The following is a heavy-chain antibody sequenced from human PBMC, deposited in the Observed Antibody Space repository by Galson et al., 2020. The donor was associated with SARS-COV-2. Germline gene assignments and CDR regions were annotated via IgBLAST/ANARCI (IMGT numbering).Heavy chain of an antibody. V-gene: IGHV3-23*01. CDR1: GFTFSSYA. CDR3: AKAGENVLLWFGELLSYYFDY. D-gene: IGHD3-10*01. Sequence: GGSLRLSCAASGFTFSSYAMSWVRQAPGKGLEWVSAISGSGGSTYYADSVKGRFTISRDNSKNTLYLQMNSLRAEDTAVYYCAKAGENVLLWFGELLSYYFDYWGQGTLVTVSS. J-gene: IGHJ4*02. CDR2: ISGSGGST.